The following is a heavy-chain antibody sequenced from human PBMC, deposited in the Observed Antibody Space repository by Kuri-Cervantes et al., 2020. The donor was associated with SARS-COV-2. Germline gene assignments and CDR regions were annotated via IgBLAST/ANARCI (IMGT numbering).Heavy chain of an antibody. CDR3: AKDQHGIVVVVAAIDY. D-gene: IGHD2-15*01. Sequence: ASVKVSCKVSGNTLTELPLHWVRQAPGKGLEWMGGFDPEQREIIYAQKFQGRVSMTEDTSTDTAYMELSSLSSEDTAVYYCAKDQHGIVVVVAAIDYWGQGTLVTVSS. J-gene: IGHJ4*02. V-gene: IGHV1-24*01. CDR2: FDPEQREI. CDR1: GNTLTELP.